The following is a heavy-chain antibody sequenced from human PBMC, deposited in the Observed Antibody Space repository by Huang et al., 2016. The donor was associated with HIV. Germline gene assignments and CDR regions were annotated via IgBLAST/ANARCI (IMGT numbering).Heavy chain of an antibody. J-gene: IGHJ4*02. CDR3: ARDRGYSSSWYVY. CDR2: ISEDGSNK. CDR1: GFTFSSYA. V-gene: IGHV3-30-3*01. D-gene: IGHD6-13*01. Sequence: QVQLVESGGGVVQPGRSLRLSCAASGFTFSSYAMHWVRQAPGKGLGWVAVISEDGSNKYYADSVKGRFTISRDNSKNTLYLQMNSLRAEDAAVYYCARDRGYSSSWYVYWGQGTLVTVSS.